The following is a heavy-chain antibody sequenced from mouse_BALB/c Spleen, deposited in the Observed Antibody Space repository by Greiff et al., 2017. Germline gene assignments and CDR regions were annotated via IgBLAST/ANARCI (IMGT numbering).Heavy chain of an antibody. Sequence: EVQLQQSGAELVKPGASVKLSCTASGFNIKDTYMHWVKQRPEQGLEWIGRIDPANGNTKYDPKFQGKATITADTSSNTAYLQLSSLTSEDTAVYYCARAHYYGSSYWYLDVWGAGTTVTVSS. D-gene: IGHD1-1*01. J-gene: IGHJ1*01. CDR2: IDPANGNT. CDR1: GFNIKDTY. V-gene: IGHV14-3*02. CDR3: ARAHYYGSSYWYLDV.